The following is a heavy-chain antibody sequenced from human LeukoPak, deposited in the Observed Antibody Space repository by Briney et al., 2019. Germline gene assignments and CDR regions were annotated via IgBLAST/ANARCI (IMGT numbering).Heavy chain of an antibody. D-gene: IGHD6-19*01. V-gene: IGHV3-23*01. Sequence: GGSLRLSCEASGFTFNSYAIYWVRQAPGKGLEWVSDICGSGGYTYSDSMKGRFTISRDNSKNTVYLQMNSLTADDTAVYYCAKTTVGYSSGRYPGWPADCWGQGTLVTVSS. CDR1: GFTFNSYA. CDR3: AKTTVGYSSGRYPGWPADC. CDR2: ICGSGGYT. J-gene: IGHJ4*02.